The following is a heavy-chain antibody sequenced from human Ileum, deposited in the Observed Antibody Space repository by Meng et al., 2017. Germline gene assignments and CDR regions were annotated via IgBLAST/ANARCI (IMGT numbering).Heavy chain of an antibody. Sequence: GGSLRLSCAASGFTFSNYAMSWVRQAPGKGLEWVSAISGSGDSTYYADAVKGRFTVSRDTSKNTLYLQMNSLSAEDTAVYYCAKRVYSHRSGLLVSIDYWGQGTLVTVSS. CDR3: AKRVYSHRSGLLVSIDY. J-gene: IGHJ4*02. CDR1: GFTFSNYA. V-gene: IGHV3-23*01. D-gene: IGHD3-22*01. CDR2: ISGSGDST.